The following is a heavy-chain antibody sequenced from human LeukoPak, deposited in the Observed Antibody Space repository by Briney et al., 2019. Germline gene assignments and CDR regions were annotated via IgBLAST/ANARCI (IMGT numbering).Heavy chain of an antibody. Sequence: ASVKVSCKVSGYTLTELSMHWVRQAPGKGLEWMGGFDPEDGETIYAQKFQGRVTMTEDTSTDTAYMELSSLRSEDTAVYYCATAQLWLGSRGSFDYWGQGTLVTVSS. CDR2: FDPEDGET. CDR3: ATAQLWLGSRGSFDY. J-gene: IGHJ4*02. V-gene: IGHV1-24*01. CDR1: GYTLTELS. D-gene: IGHD3-10*01.